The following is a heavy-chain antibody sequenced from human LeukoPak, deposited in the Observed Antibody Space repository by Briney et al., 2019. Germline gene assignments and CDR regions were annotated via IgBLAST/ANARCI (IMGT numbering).Heavy chain of an antibody. CDR1: GCCISSYY. D-gene: IGHD4-17*01. CDR2: IYYSGSA. CDR3: ARGGNYGDYEGYFDY. J-gene: IGHJ4*02. Sequence: SETLSLPCTLSGCCISSYYWSWIRQPPRKGLEWTGYIYYSGSANYNPSLRSRVSISVDTSKNQFSLKLSSVTAADTDVYYFARGGNYGDYEGYFDYWGQGTLVTVSS. V-gene: IGHV4-59*08.